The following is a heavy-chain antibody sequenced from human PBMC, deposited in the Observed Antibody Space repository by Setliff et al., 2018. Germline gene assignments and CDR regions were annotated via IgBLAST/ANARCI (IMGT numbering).Heavy chain of an antibody. V-gene: IGHV4-59*02. CDR1: GGSVNRDY. CDR2: IHYSGST. CDR3: ARGPPGYYYYMNV. Sequence: SETLSLTCSVSGGSVNRDYWSWIRQPPGKGLEWIGYIHYSGSTNYNPSLKSRVSISVDTSKNQFSLRLTSVTEADTAVYYCARGPPGYYYYMNVWGQGTTVTVSS. J-gene: IGHJ6*03.